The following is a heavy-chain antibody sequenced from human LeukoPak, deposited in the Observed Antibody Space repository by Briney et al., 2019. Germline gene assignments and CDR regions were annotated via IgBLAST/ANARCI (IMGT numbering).Heavy chain of an antibody. D-gene: IGHD2-2*01. CDR1: GFTFSSYS. CDR2: ISSSSSII. CDR3: ARDIGVVPAANDGY. J-gene: IGHJ4*02. Sequence: GGSLRLSCAASGFTFSSYSMNWVRQAPGKGLEWVSYISSSSSIIYYADSVKGRFTISRDNAKNSLYLQMNSLRAEDTAVYYCARDIGVVPAANDGYWGQGTLVTVSS. V-gene: IGHV3-48*04.